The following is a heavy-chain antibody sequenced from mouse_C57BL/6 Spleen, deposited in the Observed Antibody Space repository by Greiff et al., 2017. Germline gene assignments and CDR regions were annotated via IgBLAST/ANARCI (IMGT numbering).Heavy chain of an antibody. Sequence: QVQLQQSGPGLVQPSQSLSITCTVSGFSLPSYGVHWVRQPPGKGLEWLGVIWSGGSTDNNAAFISRLSIRKDNSKSQVFLKRNSLQADDTAIYYCAKNYYGSSYNYAMDYWGQGTSVTVSS. J-gene: IGHJ4*01. V-gene: IGHV2-4*01. D-gene: IGHD1-1*01. CDR1: GFSLPSYG. CDR3: AKNYYGSSYNYAMDY. CDR2: IWSGGST.